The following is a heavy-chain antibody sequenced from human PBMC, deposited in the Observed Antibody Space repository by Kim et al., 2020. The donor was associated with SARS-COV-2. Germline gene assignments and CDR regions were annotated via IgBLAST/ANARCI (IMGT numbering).Heavy chain of an antibody. CDR2: IIPIFGTA. CDR3: ARGGGVGGWYQRQDLHPTLFDY. CDR1: GGTFSSYA. J-gene: IGHJ4*02. Sequence: SVKVSCKASGGTFSSYAISWVRQAPGQGLEWMGGIIPIFGTANYAQKFQGRVTITADESTSTAYMELSSLRSEDTAVYYCARGGGVGGWYQRQDLHPTLFDYWGQGTLVTVSS. D-gene: IGHD6-19*01. V-gene: IGHV1-69*13.